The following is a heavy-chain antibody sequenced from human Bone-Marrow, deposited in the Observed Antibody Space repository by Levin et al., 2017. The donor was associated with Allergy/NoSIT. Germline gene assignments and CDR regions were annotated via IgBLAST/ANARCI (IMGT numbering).Heavy chain of an antibody. CDR2: VYHGGST. CDR1: GGSISSTSPY. D-gene: IGHD2-2*01. J-gene: IGHJ4*02. V-gene: IGHV4-39*01. CDR3: ARVASSIQPGASLDY. Sequence: PGGSLRLSCTVSGGSISSTSPYWGWVRQPPGNGLEWIGSVYHGGSTYYNPSLESRVTISVDTSKSQFSLKVRSVTAADTAGYYCARVASSIQPGASLDYWGQGTLVIVSS.